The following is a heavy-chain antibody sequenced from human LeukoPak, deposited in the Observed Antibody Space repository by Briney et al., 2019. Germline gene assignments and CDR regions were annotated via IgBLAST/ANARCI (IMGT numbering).Heavy chain of an antibody. CDR1: GFTFSSYA. J-gene: IGHJ4*02. D-gene: IGHD3-10*01. Sequence: GGSLRLSCAASGFTFSSYAISWVRQAPGQGLEWMGGIIPIFGTANYAQKFQGRVTITADESTSTAYMELSSLRSEDTAVYYCARVSDYYGSGYYFDYWGQGTLVTVSS. CDR3: ARVSDYYGSGYYFDY. CDR2: IIPIFGTA. V-gene: IGHV1-69*01.